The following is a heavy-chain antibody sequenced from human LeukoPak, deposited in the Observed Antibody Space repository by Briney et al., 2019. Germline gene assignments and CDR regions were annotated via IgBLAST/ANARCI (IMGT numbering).Heavy chain of an antibody. D-gene: IGHD4-17*01. Sequence: GGSLRLSCAASGFTFSSYGMHWVRQAPGKGLEWVAFIRYDGSNKYYADSVKGRFTISRDNAKNSLYLQMNSLRAEDTAVYYCARDNFDYGDYGEDDRYYFDYWGQGTLVTVSS. CDR3: ARDNFDYGDYGEDDRYYFDY. CDR1: GFTFSSYG. CDR2: IRYDGSNK. J-gene: IGHJ4*02. V-gene: IGHV3-30*02.